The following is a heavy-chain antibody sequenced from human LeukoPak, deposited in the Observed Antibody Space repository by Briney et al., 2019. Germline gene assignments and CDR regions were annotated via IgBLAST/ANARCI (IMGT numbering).Heavy chain of an antibody. J-gene: IGHJ6*02. CDR2: IHYSGST. CDR3: ARSTYHDIDV. D-gene: IGHD1-1*01. Sequence: SETLSLTCTVSGGSISTYYGSWIRQAPGKGLQWIGYIHYSGSTNYNPSLKSRVTISIDTSKNQFSLKLSSVTAADTAMYYCARSTYHDIDVWGQGTTVTVSS. CDR1: GGSISTYY. V-gene: IGHV4-59*01.